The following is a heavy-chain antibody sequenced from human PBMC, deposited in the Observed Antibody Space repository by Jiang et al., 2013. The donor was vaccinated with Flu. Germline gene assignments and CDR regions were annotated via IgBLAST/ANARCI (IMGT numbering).Heavy chain of an antibody. CDR1: GGSISSYY. D-gene: IGHD5-18*01. CDR2: IYYSGST. J-gene: IGHJ4*02. CDR3: ARVDSYGYPFDY. Sequence: LLKPSETLSLTCTVSGGSISSYYWSWIRQPPGKGLEWIGYIYYSGSTNYNPSLKSRVTISVDTSKNQFSLKLSSVTAADTAVYYCARVDSYGYPFDYWGQGTLVTVSS. V-gene: IGHV4-59*01.